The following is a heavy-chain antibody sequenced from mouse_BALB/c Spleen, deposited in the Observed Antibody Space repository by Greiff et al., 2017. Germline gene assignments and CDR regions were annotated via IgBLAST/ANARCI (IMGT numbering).Heavy chain of an antibody. CDR2: IWSGGST. CDR3: ARNLGITTVEPFAY. Sequence: VKLMESGPGLVQPSQSLSITCTVSGFSLTSYGVHWVRQSPGKGLEWLGVIWSGGSTDYNAAFISRLSISKDNSKSQVFFKMNSLQANDTAIYYCARNLGITTVEPFAYWGQGTLVTVSA. D-gene: IGHD1-1*01. CDR1: GFSLTSYG. J-gene: IGHJ3*01. V-gene: IGHV2-2*02.